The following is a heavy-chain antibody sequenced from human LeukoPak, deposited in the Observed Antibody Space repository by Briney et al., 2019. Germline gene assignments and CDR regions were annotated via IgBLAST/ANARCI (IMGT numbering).Heavy chain of an antibody. J-gene: IGHJ6*02. D-gene: IGHD3-10*01. CDR2: ISGYNGNT. CDR1: GHTFTSYG. CDR3: ARANYGSGDYYYGMDV. Sequence: ASVKVSCKASGHTFTSYGITWVRQAPGQGLEWMGWISGYNGNTNYAQKLQGRVTMTTDISTSTAYMELRSLRFDDTAVYYCARANYGSGDYYYGMDVWGQGTTVTVSS. V-gene: IGHV1-18*01.